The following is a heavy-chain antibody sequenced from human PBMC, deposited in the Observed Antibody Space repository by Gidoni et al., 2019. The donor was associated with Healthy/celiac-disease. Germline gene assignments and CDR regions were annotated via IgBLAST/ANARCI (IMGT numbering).Heavy chain of an antibody. J-gene: IGHJ4*02. D-gene: IGHD5-12*01. CDR1: GFTFSSYS. Sequence: EVQLVESGGGLVKPGGSLRLSCAASGFTFSSYSMNWVRQAPGKGLEWVSSISSSSSYIYYADSVKGRFTISRDNAKNSLYLQMNSLRAEDTAVYYCARDAVDIVATALDYWGQGTLVTVSS. CDR3: ARDAVDIVATALDY. V-gene: IGHV3-21*01. CDR2: ISSSSSYI.